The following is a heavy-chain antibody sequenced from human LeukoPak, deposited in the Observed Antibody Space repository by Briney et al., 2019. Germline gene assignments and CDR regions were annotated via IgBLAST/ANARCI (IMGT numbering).Heavy chain of an antibody. J-gene: IGHJ4*02. D-gene: IGHD6-13*01. Sequence: PGESLKISCNGSGYXFTTYWICWVRQMPGKGLEWMGIIYPGDSDPRYSPSFQGQVTISADKSISTAYLQWSSLKASDSAMYYCVRHGLGSSWFGFDYWGQGTLVTVSS. CDR3: VRHGLGSSWFGFDY. CDR1: GYXFTTYW. CDR2: IYPGDSDP. V-gene: IGHV5-51*01.